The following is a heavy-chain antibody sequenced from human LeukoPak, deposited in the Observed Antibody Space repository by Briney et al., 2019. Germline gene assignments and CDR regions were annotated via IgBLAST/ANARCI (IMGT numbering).Heavy chain of an antibody. CDR2: IYYSGST. CDR1: GGSISGYY. D-gene: IGHD1-26*01. V-gene: IGHV4-59*01. CDR3: ARRYSGSYWGYDY. J-gene: IGHJ4*02. Sequence: SETLSLTCTVSGGSISGYYWSWIRQPPGKGLEWIGYIYYSGSTNCNPSLKSRVTISVDTSKNQFSLKLNSVTAADTAVYYCARRYSGSYWGYDYWGQGTLVTVSS.